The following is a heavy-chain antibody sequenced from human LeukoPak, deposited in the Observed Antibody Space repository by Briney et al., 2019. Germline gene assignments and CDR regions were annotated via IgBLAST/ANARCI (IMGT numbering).Heavy chain of an antibody. V-gene: IGHV4-59*01. CDR3: VNHITAMVRGCLDH. D-gene: IGHD5-18*01. Sequence: SETLSLTCTVSNGSISSYYWSWIRQSPGKGLEWIGYIYDSGNTNYNPSLKSRVTISVDTSKNQFSLKLTSVTAADTAVYYCVNHITAMVRGCLDHWGQGILVTVSS. J-gene: IGHJ4*02. CDR2: IYDSGNT. CDR1: NGSISSYY.